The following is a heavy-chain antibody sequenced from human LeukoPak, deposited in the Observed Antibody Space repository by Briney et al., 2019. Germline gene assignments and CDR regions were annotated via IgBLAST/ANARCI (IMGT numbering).Heavy chain of an antibody. CDR3: ARAGVDLPYYYYGMDV. CDR1: GGSISSGGYS. J-gene: IGHJ6*02. Sequence: SETLSLTCAVSGGSISSGGYSWSWIRQPPGKGLEWIGYIYHSGSTYYNPSLKSRVTISVDRSKNQFSLKLSSVTAADTAVYYCARAGVDLPYYYYGMDVWGQGTTVTVSS. V-gene: IGHV4-30-2*01. CDR2: IYHSGST.